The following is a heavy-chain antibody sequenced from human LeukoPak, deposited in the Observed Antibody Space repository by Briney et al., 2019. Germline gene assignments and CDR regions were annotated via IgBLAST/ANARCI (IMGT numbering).Heavy chain of an antibody. CDR2: IRSSIRYI. CDR1: GFTFSSYS. CDR3: AREVVWDYDYVCGSYRSTAFDY. Sequence: PGGSLRLSCAASGFTFSSYSMNWDRQAPGKGLEWVSSIRSSIRYIYYADSVKGRFTISRDNAKNSLYLQMTSLRAEDTAVYYCAREVVWDYDYVCGSYRSTAFDYWGQGTLVTVSS. V-gene: IGHV3-21*01. J-gene: IGHJ4*02. D-gene: IGHD3-16*02.